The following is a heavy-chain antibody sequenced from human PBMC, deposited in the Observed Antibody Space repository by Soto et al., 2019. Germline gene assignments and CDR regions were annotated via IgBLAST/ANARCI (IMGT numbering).Heavy chain of an antibody. D-gene: IGHD5-12*01. CDR3: ARYRGYVTPVFAI. V-gene: IGHV4-59*08. J-gene: IGHJ3*02. Sequence: VAEGSSVGFCGSRIRKPPGKGLEWIGYIYYSGSTNYNPSLKSRVTISVDTSKNQFSLKLSSVTAADTAVYYCARYRGYVTPVFAIWGKGT. CDR1: EGSSVGFC. CDR2: IYYSGST.